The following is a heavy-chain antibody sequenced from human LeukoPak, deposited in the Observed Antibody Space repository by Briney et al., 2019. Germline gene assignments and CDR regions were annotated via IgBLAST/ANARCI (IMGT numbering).Heavy chain of an antibody. J-gene: IGHJ4*02. CDR3: ARGGHSSFDY. Sequence: PGGSLRLSCAASGFTFSNFWLHWVRQAPGKGLEWVSRITSDGSNINYAGSVQGRFTISRDNAKNTLYLQMNSLRAEDTAVYYCARGGHSSFDYWGQGALVTVSS. D-gene: IGHD3-16*01. V-gene: IGHV3-74*01. CDR1: GFTFSNFW. CDR2: ITSDGSNI.